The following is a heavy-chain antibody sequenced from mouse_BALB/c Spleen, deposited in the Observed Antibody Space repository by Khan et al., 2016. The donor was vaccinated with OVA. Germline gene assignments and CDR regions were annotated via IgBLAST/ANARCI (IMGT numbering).Heavy chain of an antibody. J-gene: IGHJ2*01. V-gene: IGHV1S22*01. CDR2: IYPGSGNT. Sequence: LQQPGSELVRPGASVKLSCKASGYTLTSYWMHWVKQRPGQGLECIGNIYPGSGNTNYDEKFKNKATLTDDTPSSTAYMQLSSLTSEDSAVYYCSKMHCSGSSLDYWGQGTILTVSS. D-gene: IGHD1-1*01. CDR3: SKMHCSGSSLDY. CDR1: GYTLTSYW.